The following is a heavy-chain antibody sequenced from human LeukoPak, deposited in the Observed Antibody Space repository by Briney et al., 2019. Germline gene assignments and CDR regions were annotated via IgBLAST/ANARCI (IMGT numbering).Heavy chain of an antibody. J-gene: IGHJ4*02. V-gene: IGHV3-30*03. Sequence: PGMSLRLSCAASGFPFSSYGMHWVRQAPGKGVEWVAAISNDGNNKFYADSVKGRFTISRDNPKNTMNLQMNSLRAEDTAIYYCARDLRIVSGSYLDYWGQGTLVTVSS. D-gene: IGHD1-26*01. CDR2: ISNDGNNK. CDR3: ARDLRIVSGSYLDY. CDR1: GFPFSSYG.